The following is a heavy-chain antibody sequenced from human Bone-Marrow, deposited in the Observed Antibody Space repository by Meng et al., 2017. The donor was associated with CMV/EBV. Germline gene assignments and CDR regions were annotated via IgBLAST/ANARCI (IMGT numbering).Heavy chain of an antibody. CDR1: GGSISSHY. Sequence: GSLRLSCTVSGGSISSHYWSWIRQPPGKGLDWIGYIYYSGSSNYNPSLKSRVTISVDTSKNQFSLKLSSVTAADTAMYYCAASIYGGNSVNYWGQGTRVTGSS. V-gene: IGHV4-59*11. CDR3: AASIYGGNSVNY. CDR2: IYYSGSS. J-gene: IGHJ4*02. D-gene: IGHD4-23*01.